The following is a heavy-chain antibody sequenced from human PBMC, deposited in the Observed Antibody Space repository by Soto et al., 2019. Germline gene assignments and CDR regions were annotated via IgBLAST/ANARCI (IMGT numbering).Heavy chain of an antibody. J-gene: IGHJ6*02. D-gene: IGHD1-26*01. CDR1: GFTFSSYS. V-gene: IGHV3-21*01. CDR2: ISSSSSYI. Sequence: GGFLRLSCAASGFTFSSYSMNWVRQAPGKGLEWVSSISSSSSYIYYADSVKGRFTISRDNAKNSLYLQMNSLRAEDTAVYYCARGGLGGGSSPYYYYGMDVWGQGTTVTVSS. CDR3: ARGGLGGGSSPYYYYGMDV.